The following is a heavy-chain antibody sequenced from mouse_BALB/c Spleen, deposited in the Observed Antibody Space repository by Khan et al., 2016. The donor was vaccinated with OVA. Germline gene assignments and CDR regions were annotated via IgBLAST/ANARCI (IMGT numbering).Heavy chain of an antibody. Sequence: VQLQQSGAELARPGASVKMSCKASGYTFTSYTIHWIKLRPGQGLEWIGFINPSNGYTNYNQKFKDKATLTADKSSTTVYMQLSSLTSDDSAVYHCVRDGAYHRNDGWFAYWGQGTLVTVSA. V-gene: IGHV1-4*01. D-gene: IGHD2-14*01. CDR2: INPSNGYT. J-gene: IGHJ3*01. CDR1: GYTFTSYT. CDR3: VRDGAYHRNDGWFAY.